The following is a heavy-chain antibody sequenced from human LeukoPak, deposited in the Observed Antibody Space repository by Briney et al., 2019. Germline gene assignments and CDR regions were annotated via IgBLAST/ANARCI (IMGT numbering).Heavy chain of an antibody. CDR3: ASRADYYDSSGPYDAFDI. V-gene: IGHV4-31*03. Sequence: SQTLSLTCTVSGGSISSGGYYWRWLRQHPGKGLERIGYIYYSGSTYYNPSLKSRVTISVDTSKNQFSLKLSSVTAADTAVYYCASRADYYDSSGPYDAFDIWGQGTMVTVSS. CDR1: GGSISSGGYY. J-gene: IGHJ3*02. CDR2: IYYSGST. D-gene: IGHD3-22*01.